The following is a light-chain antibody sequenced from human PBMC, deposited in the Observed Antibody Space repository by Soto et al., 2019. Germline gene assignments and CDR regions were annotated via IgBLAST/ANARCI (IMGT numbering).Light chain of an antibody. CDR1: STNIGSNY. CDR2: SNN. CDR3: ATWDDSLNNPV. V-gene: IGLV1-47*02. J-gene: IGLJ3*02. Sequence: QSVLTQPPSASVTPGQRVTISCSGSSTNIGSNYVYWYQQVPGTAPKLLIYSNNQRPSGVPDRFSASKSGTSASLAISGLRSEDEAAYYCATWDDSLNNPVFGGGTKLTVL.